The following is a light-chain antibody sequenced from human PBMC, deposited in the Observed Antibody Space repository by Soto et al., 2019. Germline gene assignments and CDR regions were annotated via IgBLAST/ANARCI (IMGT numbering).Light chain of an antibody. CDR3: SSYTSSSSLGV. Sequence: QSALTQPASVPGSPGQSITISCTGTSSDVGDYNYVSWYQQHPGKAPRLIIYEVSNRPSGVSNRFSGSKSGNTASLTISGLQADDEADYYCSSYTSSSSLGVFGGGTKLTVL. V-gene: IGLV2-14*01. CDR2: EVS. J-gene: IGLJ3*02. CDR1: SSDVGDYNY.